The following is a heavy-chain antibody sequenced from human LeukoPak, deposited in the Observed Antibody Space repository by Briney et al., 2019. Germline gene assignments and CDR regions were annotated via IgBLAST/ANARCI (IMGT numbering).Heavy chain of an antibody. D-gene: IGHD2-15*01. Sequence: PGGSLRLSCEASGFTFSSYGMSWVRQAPGKGLEWVSVISYDGSNKYYADSVKGRFTISRDNSKNTFYVQMNSLRAEDTAVYYCARGRQYCSGGSCIDAFDIWGQGTMVTVSS. V-gene: IGHV3-30*03. CDR2: ISYDGSNK. CDR3: ARGRQYCSGGSCIDAFDI. J-gene: IGHJ3*02. CDR1: GFTFSSYG.